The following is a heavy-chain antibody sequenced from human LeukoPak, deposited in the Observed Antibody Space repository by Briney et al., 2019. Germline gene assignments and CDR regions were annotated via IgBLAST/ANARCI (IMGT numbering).Heavy chain of an antibody. Sequence: GESLKISCKGSGYSFTSYWIGWVRQMPGKGLGWMGIIYPGDSDTRYSPSFQGQVTISADKSISTAYLQWSSLKASDTAMYYCARTTYYYDSSGYDLPDYWGQGTLVTVSS. D-gene: IGHD3-22*01. CDR2: IYPGDSDT. CDR3: ARTTYYYDSSGYDLPDY. J-gene: IGHJ4*02. V-gene: IGHV5-51*01. CDR1: GYSFTSYW.